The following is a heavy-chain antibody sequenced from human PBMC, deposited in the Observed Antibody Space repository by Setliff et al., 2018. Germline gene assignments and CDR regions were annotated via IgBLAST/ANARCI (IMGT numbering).Heavy chain of an antibody. CDR1: GFAVSGAY. J-gene: IGHJ4*02. D-gene: IGHD3-22*01. CDR2: IYSSGNT. CDR3: ARRGYSHDSSDYNRRKVFDYFDF. V-gene: IGHV3-53*01. Sequence: SLRLSCAGSGFAVSGAYMSWVRQAPGKGLEWVSIIYSSGNTAYTDPVKGRFTISRDTSKNTVYLQMNNVTVDDTAVYFCARRGYSHDSSDYNRRKVFDYFDFWGQGAQVTVSS.